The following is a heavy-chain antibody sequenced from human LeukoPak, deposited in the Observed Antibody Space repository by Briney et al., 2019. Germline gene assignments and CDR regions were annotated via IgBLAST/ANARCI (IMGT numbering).Heavy chain of an antibody. CDR3: ARGEWSSSPFDS. J-gene: IGHJ4*02. D-gene: IGHD6-6*01. CDR2: IYHSGST. CDR1: GGSISSSNW. Sequence: SGTLSLTCAVSGGSISSSNWWSWVRQPPGKGLEWIGEIYHSGSTNYNPSLKSRVTISVDTSKNQFSLKLSSVTAADKAVYYCARGEWSSSPFDSWGQGTLVTVSS. V-gene: IGHV4-4*02.